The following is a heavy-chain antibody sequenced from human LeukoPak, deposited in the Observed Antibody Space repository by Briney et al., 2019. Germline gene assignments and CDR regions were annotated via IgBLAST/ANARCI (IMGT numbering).Heavy chain of an antibody. V-gene: IGHV4-59*01. CDR1: GGSISSYY. CDR2: LYYSGST. J-gene: IGHJ5*02. Sequence: SETLSLTCTVSGGSISSYYWSWIRQPPGKGLEWVGYLYYSGSTNYNPSLKSRVTISVATSRNQFSLKLSSVTAADTAVYYCARGAAWFDPWGQGTLVTVSS. CDR3: ARGAAWFDP.